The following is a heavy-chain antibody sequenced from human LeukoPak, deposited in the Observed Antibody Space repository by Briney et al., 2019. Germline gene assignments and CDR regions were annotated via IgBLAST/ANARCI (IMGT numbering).Heavy chain of an antibody. J-gene: IGHJ4*02. D-gene: IGHD3-10*01. CDR3: ARVIRFLWFGESYYFDY. V-gene: IGHV4-34*01. Sequence: SETLSLTCAVYGGSFSGYYWSWIRQPPGKGLEWIGEINHSGSTNYNPSLKSRVTISVDTSKNQFSLKLSFVTAADTAVYYCARVIRFLWFGESYYFDYWGQGTLVTASS. CDR2: INHSGST. CDR1: GGSFSGYY.